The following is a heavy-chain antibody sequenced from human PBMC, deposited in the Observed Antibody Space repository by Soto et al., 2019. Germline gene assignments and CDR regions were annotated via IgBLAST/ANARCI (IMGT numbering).Heavy chain of an antibody. Sequence: GGSLRLSCAASGFSFSYYGMSWVRQAPGKGLEWVSAISGSGSTFYADSVKGRFTISRDNSKNTLYLQMNSLRAEDTAVYYCAKDYLRWAQSWGQGTLVTVSS. D-gene: IGHD1-26*01. V-gene: IGHV3-23*01. CDR2: ISGSGST. J-gene: IGHJ5*02. CDR1: GFSFSYYG. CDR3: AKDYLRWAQS.